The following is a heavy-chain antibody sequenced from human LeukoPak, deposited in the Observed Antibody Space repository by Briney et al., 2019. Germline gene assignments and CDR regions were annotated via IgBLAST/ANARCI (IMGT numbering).Heavy chain of an antibody. J-gene: IGHJ4*02. Sequence: SAKVSCKASGGIFSSYGISWVRQPPGQGLEWVGGIIPIFGTANYAQKFQGRVTITADESTSTAYMELSSLGSEDTAVYYCARPKNGHYYGSGSYHYWGQGTLVTVSS. V-gene: IGHV1-69*13. D-gene: IGHD3-10*01. CDR2: IIPIFGTA. CDR3: ARPKNGHYYGSGSYHY. CDR1: GGIFSSYG.